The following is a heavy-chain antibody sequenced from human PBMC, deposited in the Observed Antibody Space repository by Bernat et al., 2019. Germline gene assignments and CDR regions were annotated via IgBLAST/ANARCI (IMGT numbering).Heavy chain of an antibody. CDR2: VSDSGGTT. D-gene: IGHD6-13*01. Sequence: EVQLVESGGGLVQPGGSLRLSCAASGFTFSRYSMAWVRQAPGKGLEWVSVVSDSGGTTYYAESVKGRYIISRDKDMLYLQMNSLRAEDTAVYYCASRPPLASSTHRNSWPLDYWGQGTLVTVSS. J-gene: IGHJ4*02. V-gene: IGHV3-23*04. CDR1: GFTFSRYS. CDR3: ASRPPLASSTHRNSWPLDY.